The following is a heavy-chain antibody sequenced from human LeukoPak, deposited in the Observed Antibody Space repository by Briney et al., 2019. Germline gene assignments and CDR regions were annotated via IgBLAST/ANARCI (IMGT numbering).Heavy chain of an antibody. J-gene: IGHJ5*02. CDR1: EFSVGSNY. CDR3: ARHLANVRWGVNPRWFDP. D-gene: IGHD3-10*02. CDR2: IYSGGST. Sequence: GGSLRLSCAASEFSVGSNYMTWVRQAPGKGLEWVSLIYSGGSTYYADSVKGRFTISRDNSKNTLYLQMNSLRAEDTAVYYCARHLANVRWGVNPRWFDPWGQGTLVTVSS. V-gene: IGHV3-66*04.